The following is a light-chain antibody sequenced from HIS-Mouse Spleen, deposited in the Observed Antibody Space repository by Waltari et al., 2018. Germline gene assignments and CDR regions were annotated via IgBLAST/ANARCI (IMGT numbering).Light chain of an antibody. Sequence: QSVLTQPPSASGTPGQRVTISCSGSSSHIGSNYVHWYQQPPGTAPKLLIYRNNQRPSGVPDRFSGSKSGTSASLAISGLRSEDEADYYCAAWDDSLSGVVFGGGTKLTVL. CDR3: AAWDDSLSGVV. J-gene: IGLJ2*01. CDR1: SSHIGSNY. CDR2: RNN. V-gene: IGLV1-47*01.